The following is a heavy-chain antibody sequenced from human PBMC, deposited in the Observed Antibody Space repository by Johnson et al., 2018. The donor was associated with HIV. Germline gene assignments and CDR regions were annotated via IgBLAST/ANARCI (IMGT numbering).Heavy chain of an antibody. D-gene: IGHD3-10*01. CDR2: ISYDGSDK. Sequence: QVQLVESGGGVVQPGRSLRLSCAASGFTFSSYAMHWVRQAPGKGLEWVAVISYDGSDKYYADSVKGRFTISRDNSKNTLYLQMNSLRAEDTAVYYCAKDLSAQLLWFIREGFDVWGQGTMVTVSS. CDR3: AKDLSAQLLWFIREGFDV. J-gene: IGHJ3*01. CDR1: GFTFSSYA. V-gene: IGHV3-30*04.